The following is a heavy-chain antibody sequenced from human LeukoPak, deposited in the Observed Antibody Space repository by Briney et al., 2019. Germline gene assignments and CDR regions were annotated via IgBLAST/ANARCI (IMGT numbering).Heavy chain of an antibody. V-gene: IGHV3-9*01. Sequence: GGSLRLSCVASGFTFDDHAMYWVRQAPGKGLEWVSGINWDGSRIGYADAVKGRFTISRDSAKNSLYLQMNSLRTEDTALYYCARASYYYDTSGLGAFDIWGQGTLATVSS. CDR1: GFTFDDHA. J-gene: IGHJ3*02. D-gene: IGHD3-22*01. CDR3: ARASYYYDTSGLGAFDI. CDR2: INWDGSRI.